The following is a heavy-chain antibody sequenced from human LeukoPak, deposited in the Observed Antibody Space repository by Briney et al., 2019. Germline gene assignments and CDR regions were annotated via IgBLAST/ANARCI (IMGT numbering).Heavy chain of an antibody. CDR1: GGSLSSSSDY. D-gene: IGHD3-10*01. J-gene: IGHJ4*02. Sequence: PSETLSLTCTVSGGSLSSSSDYWCWIRQPPGKALAWIGSIYYSGSTYYNPSLKSRVTISVDTSKNQFSLKLSSVTAADTAVYYCARRKTMVRGEGLDYWGQGTLVTVSS. CDR3: ARRKTMVRGEGLDY. V-gene: IGHV4-39*07. CDR2: IYYSGST.